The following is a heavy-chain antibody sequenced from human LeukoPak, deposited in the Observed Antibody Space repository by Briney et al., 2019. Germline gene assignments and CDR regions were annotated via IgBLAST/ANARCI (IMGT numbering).Heavy chain of an antibody. V-gene: IGHV3-74*01. D-gene: IGHD2-15*01. CDR3: ARGYWQLRAFDI. CDR1: GFTFSSYW. CDR2: INSDGSST. J-gene: IGHJ3*02. Sequence: LTGGSLRLSCAASGFTFSSYWMHWVRHAPGKGLVWVSRINSDGSSTSYADSVKGRFTISRDNAENTLYLQMNSLRAEDTAVYYCARGYWQLRAFDIWGQGTMVTVSS.